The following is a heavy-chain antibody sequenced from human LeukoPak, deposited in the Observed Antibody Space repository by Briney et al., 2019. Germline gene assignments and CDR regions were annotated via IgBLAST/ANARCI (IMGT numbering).Heavy chain of an antibody. V-gene: IGHV1-24*01. CDR3: ATGFRRSSTSCYFCSGYYFDY. Sequence: GASVKVSCKVSGYTLTELSMHWVRQAPGKGLEWMGGFDPEDGETIYAQKFQGRVTMTEDTSTDTAYMELSSLRSEDTVVYYCATGFRRSSTSCYFCSGYYFDYWGQGTLVTVSS. D-gene: IGHD2-2*01. J-gene: IGHJ4*02. CDR1: GYTLTELS. CDR2: FDPEDGET.